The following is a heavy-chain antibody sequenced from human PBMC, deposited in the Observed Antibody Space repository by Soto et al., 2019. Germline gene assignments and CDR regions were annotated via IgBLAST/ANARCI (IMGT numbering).Heavy chain of an antibody. CDR1: GGSGSSGSYY. Sequence: PSETLSLTCTVSGGSGSSGSYYWSWIRQPPGKGLEWIGYIYYSGSTNYNPSLKSRVTISVDTSKNQFSLKLSSVTAADTAVYYCARDLGKYYYDSSGSLGYFDYWGQGTLVTVSS. V-gene: IGHV4-61*01. D-gene: IGHD3-22*01. CDR3: ARDLGKYYYDSSGSLGYFDY. CDR2: IYYSGST. J-gene: IGHJ4*02.